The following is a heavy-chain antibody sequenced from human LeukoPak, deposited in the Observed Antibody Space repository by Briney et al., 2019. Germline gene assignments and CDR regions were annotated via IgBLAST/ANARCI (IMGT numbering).Heavy chain of an antibody. V-gene: IGHV3-23*01. CDR3: AKRSNFWTGYLDY. J-gene: IGHJ4*02. CDR2: ISGSGGTT. CDR1: KFTFSNYA. Sequence: PGGSLRLSCTAFKFTFSNYAMSWGRQAPGKGLEWVSVISGSGGTTYYADSVKGRFTISRDNSKDTLFLLMNSLIIEDTAVYYCAKRSNFWTGYLDYWGQGALVTVSS. D-gene: IGHD3/OR15-3a*01.